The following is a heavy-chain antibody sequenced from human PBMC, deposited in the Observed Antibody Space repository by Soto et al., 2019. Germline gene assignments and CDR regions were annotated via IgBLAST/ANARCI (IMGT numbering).Heavy chain of an antibody. CDR3: AFRQEYRGSWVSGWFDP. J-gene: IGHJ5*02. D-gene: IGHD6-13*01. Sequence: QITLKASGPTVVKPTQTLTLTCTFSGFSLSTSEVGVGWIRQPPGKALEWLALLYWDDDKRYSPSLKTRLTINKDTPRNQVVLTMTNMDPVDTATYSCAFRQEYRGSWVSGWFDPWGQGTLVTVSS. V-gene: IGHV2-5*02. CDR2: LYWDDDK. CDR1: GFSLSTSEVG.